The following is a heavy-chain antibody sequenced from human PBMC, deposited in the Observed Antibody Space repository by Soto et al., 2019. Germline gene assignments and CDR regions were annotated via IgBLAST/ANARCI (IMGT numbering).Heavy chain of an antibody. Sequence: GGSLRLSCTASGFTFGDYAMSWFRQAPGKGLEWVGFIRSKAYGGTTEYAASVKGRFTISRDDSKSIAYLQMNSLKTEDTAVNYCTRDRNYDFWRTPNGMDVWGQGTTVTVSS. D-gene: IGHD3-3*01. CDR3: TRDRNYDFWRTPNGMDV. CDR2: IRSKAYGGTT. CDR1: GFTFGDYA. J-gene: IGHJ6*02. V-gene: IGHV3-49*03.